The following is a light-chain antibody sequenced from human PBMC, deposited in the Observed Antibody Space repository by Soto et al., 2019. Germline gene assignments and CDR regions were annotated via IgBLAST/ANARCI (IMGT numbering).Light chain of an antibody. J-gene: IGKJ1*01. CDR2: DAS. CDR3: QQYGSSPHT. Sequence: EIVLTQSPVTLSLSPGERATLSCRASQSVRTYLAWYQVKPGQAPRLLIYDASRRASGVPARFSGSGSGTDFTLTISSLEPEDFAVYYCQQYGSSPHTFGQGTKVDIK. V-gene: IGKV3-20*01. CDR1: QSVRTY.